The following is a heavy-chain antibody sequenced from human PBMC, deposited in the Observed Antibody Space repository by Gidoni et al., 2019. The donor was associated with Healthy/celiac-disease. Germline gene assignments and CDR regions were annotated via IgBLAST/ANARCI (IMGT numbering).Heavy chain of an antibody. CDR1: GFTVSSNY. J-gene: IGHJ6*02. Sequence: EVQLVESGGGLVQPGGSLRLSCAASGFTVSSNYLSWVRQAPGKGLEWVSVIYSGGSTYYADSVKGRFTIYRHNSKNTLYLQMNSLRAEDTAVYYCARVIVVPAAVLTPYYYYGMDVWGQGTTVTVSS. D-gene: IGHD2-2*02. V-gene: IGHV3-53*04. CDR3: ARVIVVPAAVLTPYYYYGMDV. CDR2: IYSGGST.